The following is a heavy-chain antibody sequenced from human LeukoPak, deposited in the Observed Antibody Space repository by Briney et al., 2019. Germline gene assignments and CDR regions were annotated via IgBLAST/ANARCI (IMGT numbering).Heavy chain of an antibody. Sequence: PGGSLRLSCAASGFTFSNYAMTWARQAPGKGLEWVSAITATSDTTYYVDSVKGRFTISRDNSKDTLYLQMNSLRAEDTALYYCAKRRSYSGYDIDYWGQGTLVTVSS. CDR1: GFTFSNYA. V-gene: IGHV3-23*01. CDR3: AKRRSYSGYDIDY. D-gene: IGHD5-12*01. CDR2: ITATSDTT. J-gene: IGHJ4*02.